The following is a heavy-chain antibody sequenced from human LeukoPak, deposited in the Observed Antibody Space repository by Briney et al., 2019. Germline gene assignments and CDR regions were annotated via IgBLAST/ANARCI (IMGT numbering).Heavy chain of an antibody. CDR2: ISSSSSTI. CDR1: GFTFSSYS. CDR3: ARVRTVDYDAFDI. J-gene: IGHJ3*02. D-gene: IGHD4-11*01. Sequence: PGGSLRLSCAASGFTFSSYSMNWVRQAPGKGLEWVSYISSSSSTIYYADSVKGRFTISRDNAKNSLYLQMNSLRAEDMAVYYCARVRTVDYDAFDIWGQGTMVTVSS. V-gene: IGHV3-48*01.